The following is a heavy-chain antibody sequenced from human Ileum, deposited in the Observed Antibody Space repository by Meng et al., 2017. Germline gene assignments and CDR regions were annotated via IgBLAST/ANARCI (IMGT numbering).Heavy chain of an antibody. Sequence: GESLKISCAASGFTFSGSTMHWVRQASGKGLEWIGRIRTKPNDYATVYPASVRGRFSISRDDSKNTAYLQMNSVKTEDTAVYYCVAATGTSETLRPSGCWGQGTPVTVSS. CDR3: VAATGTSETLRPSGC. D-gene: IGHD6-13*01. V-gene: IGHV3-73*01. CDR1: GFTFSGST. CDR2: IRTKPNDYAT. J-gene: IGHJ4*02.